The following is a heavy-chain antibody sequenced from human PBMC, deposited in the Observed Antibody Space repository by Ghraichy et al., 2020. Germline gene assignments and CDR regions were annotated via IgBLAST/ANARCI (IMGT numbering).Heavy chain of an antibody. V-gene: IGHV3-11*06. CDR1: GFTFRDDY. D-gene: IGHD3-16*01. CDR2: IRGDSTYT. J-gene: IGHJ2*01. CDR3: ARDYAADV. Sequence: GGSLRLSCAASGFTFRDDYMSWGRQAPGKGLEWVAYIRGDSTYTNYADSVRGRFTISRDNAKNSLFLEMNSLSVEDTGVYFCARDYAADVWGRGTLVTVSS.